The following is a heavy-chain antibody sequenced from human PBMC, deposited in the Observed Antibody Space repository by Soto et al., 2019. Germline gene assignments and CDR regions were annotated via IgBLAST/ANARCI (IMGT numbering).Heavy chain of an antibody. CDR2: ITPFNGNT. CDR1: GYTFTYRY. CDR3: ARENYDILTGPDSRYAFDI. V-gene: IGHV1-45*02. D-gene: IGHD3-9*01. J-gene: IGHJ3*02. Sequence: SVKVSCKASGYTFTYRYLHWVRQAPGQALEWMGWITPFNGNTNYAQKFQDRVTITRDRSMSTAYMELSSLRSEDTAMYYCARENYDILTGPDSRYAFDIWGQGTMVTVSS.